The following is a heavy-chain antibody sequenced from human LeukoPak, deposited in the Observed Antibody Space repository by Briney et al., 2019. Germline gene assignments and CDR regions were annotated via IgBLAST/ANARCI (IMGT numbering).Heavy chain of an antibody. CDR3: ARWRTTYYYDSSGYLDY. J-gene: IGHJ4*02. D-gene: IGHD3-22*01. V-gene: IGHV3-33*01. CDR2: IWYDGSNK. Sequence: PGGSLRLSCAASGFTFSSYGMHWVRQALGKGLEWVAVIWYDGSNKYYADSVKGRFTISRDNSKNTLYLQMNSLRAEDTAVYYCARWRTTYYYDSSGYLDYWGQGTLVTVSS. CDR1: GFTFSSYG.